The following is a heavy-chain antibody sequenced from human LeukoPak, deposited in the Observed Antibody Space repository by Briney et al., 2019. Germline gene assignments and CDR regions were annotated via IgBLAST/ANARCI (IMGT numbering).Heavy chain of an antibody. V-gene: IGHV4-34*01. D-gene: IGHD6-13*01. Sequence: SETLSLTCAVYGGSFSGYYWSWIRQPPGKGLEWIGEINHSGSTNYNPSLKSRVTISVDTSKNQFSLKLSSVTAADTAVYYCAGDKPPWTGSIAAAGNWFDPWGQGTLVTVSS. CDR3: AGDKPPWTGSIAAAGNWFDP. CDR2: INHSGST. CDR1: GGSFSGYY. J-gene: IGHJ5*02.